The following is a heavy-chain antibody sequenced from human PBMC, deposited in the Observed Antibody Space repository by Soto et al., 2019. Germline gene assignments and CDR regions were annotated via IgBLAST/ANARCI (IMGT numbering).Heavy chain of an antibody. D-gene: IGHD2-21*01. Sequence: SETLSLTCTVSGGSISSGDYYWSWIRQPPGKGLEWIGYIYYSGSTYYNPSLKSRVTISVDTSKNQFSLKLSSVTAADTAVYYCARDPRHNRCYYYGMDVWGQGTTVTVSS. CDR1: GGSISSGDYY. J-gene: IGHJ6*02. V-gene: IGHV4-30-4*01. CDR2: IYYSGST. CDR3: ARDPRHNRCYYYGMDV.